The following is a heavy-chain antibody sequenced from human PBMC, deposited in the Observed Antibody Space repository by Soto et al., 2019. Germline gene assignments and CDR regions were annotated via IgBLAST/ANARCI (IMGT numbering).Heavy chain of an antibody. CDR3: ARTYSSSWSPFEY. V-gene: IGHV4-34*01. CDR1: GGSFSGYY. Sequence: QVQLQQWGAGLLKPSETLSLTCAVYGGSFSGYYWSWIRQPPGKGLEWIGEINQSGSTNYNPSLKSRVTISVDTSKNRFSLKLSSVTAADTAVHYCARTYSSSWSPFEYWGQGTLVTVSS. D-gene: IGHD6-13*01. CDR2: INQSGST. J-gene: IGHJ4*02.